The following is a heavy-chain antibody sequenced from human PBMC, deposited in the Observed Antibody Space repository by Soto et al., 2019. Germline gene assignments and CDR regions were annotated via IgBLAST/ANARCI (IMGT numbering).Heavy chain of an antibody. Sequence: QLQLQESGSGLVKPSQTLSLTCAVSGGSISSGGYSWSWIRQPPGKGLEWIGYIYHSGSTYYNPSLKSRXXIXVDXSKNQFSLKLSSVTAADTAVYYCAREVGVGAHFDYWGQGTLVTVSS. V-gene: IGHV4-30-2*01. D-gene: IGHD1-26*01. CDR3: AREVGVGAHFDY. CDR1: GGSISSGGYS. CDR2: IYHSGST. J-gene: IGHJ4*02.